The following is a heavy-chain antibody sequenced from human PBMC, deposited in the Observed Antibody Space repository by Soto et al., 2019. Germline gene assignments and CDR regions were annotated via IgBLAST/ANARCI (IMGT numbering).Heavy chain of an antibody. CDR3: ARAHSSGWPFDY. V-gene: IGHV3-53*01. CDR2: IYSGGST. Sequence: GGSLRLSCAASGFTVSSNYMSWVRQAPGKGLEWVSVIYSGGSTYYADSVKGRFTISRDNSKNTLYLQMNSLRAEDTAVYYCARAHSSGWPFDYWGQGTLVTVSS. J-gene: IGHJ4*02. CDR1: GFTVSSNY. D-gene: IGHD6-19*01.